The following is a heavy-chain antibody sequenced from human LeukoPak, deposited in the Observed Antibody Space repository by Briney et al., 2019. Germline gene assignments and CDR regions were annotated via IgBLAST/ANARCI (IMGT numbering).Heavy chain of an antibody. D-gene: IGHD3-22*01. Sequence: ASVKVSCKASDYTFTSYGISWVRQAPGQGLEWMGWISAYNGNTNYAQKLQGRVTMTTDTSTSTAYMELRSLRSDDTAVYYCARDLDPDSGYAFDIWGQGTMVTVSS. CDR3: ARDLDPDSGYAFDI. J-gene: IGHJ3*02. CDR1: DYTFTSYG. CDR2: ISAYNGNT. V-gene: IGHV1-18*01.